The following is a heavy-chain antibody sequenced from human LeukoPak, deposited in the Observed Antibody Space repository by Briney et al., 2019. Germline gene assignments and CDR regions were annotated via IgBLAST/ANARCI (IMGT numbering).Heavy chain of an antibody. J-gene: IGHJ3*02. Sequence: PGRSLRLSCTASGFTFGDYAMSWVRQAPGKGLEWVGFIRSKAYGGTTEYAASVKGRFTISRDDSKSIAYLQMNSLKTEDTAVYYCTRVVEYYYDSSGCFHDPDAFDIWGQGTMVTVSS. D-gene: IGHD3-22*01. CDR1: GFTFGDYA. CDR2: IRSKAYGGTT. V-gene: IGHV3-49*04. CDR3: TRVVEYYYDSSGCFHDPDAFDI.